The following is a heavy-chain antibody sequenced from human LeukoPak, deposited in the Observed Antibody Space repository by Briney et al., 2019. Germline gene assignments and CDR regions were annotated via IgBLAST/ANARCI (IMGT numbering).Heavy chain of an antibody. V-gene: IGHV4-34*01. CDR3: ARPGYSGYDRRLYYFDY. CDR2: INHSGST. D-gene: IGHD5-12*01. Sequence: SETLSLTCAVYGGSFSGYYWSWIRQPPGKGLEWIGEINHSGSTNYNPSLKCRVTISVDTSKNQFSLKLSSVTAADTAVYYCARPGYSGYDRRLYYFDYWGQGTLVTVSS. CDR1: GGSFSGYY. J-gene: IGHJ4*02.